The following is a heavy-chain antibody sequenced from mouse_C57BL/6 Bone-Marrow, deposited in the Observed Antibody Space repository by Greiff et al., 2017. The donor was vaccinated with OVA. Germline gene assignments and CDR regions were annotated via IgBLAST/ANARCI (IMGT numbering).Heavy chain of an antibody. CDR2: IDPSDSYT. D-gene: IGHD3-2*02. Sequence: QVQLQQPGAELVMPGASVKLSCKASGYTFTSYWMHWVKQRPGQGLEWIGEIDPSDSYTNYNQKFKGKSTLTVDKSSSTAYMQLSSLTSEDSAVYYGARGLRLPYYYAMDYWGQGTSVTVSS. J-gene: IGHJ4*01. CDR1: GYTFTSYW. CDR3: ARGLRLPYYYAMDY. V-gene: IGHV1-69*01.